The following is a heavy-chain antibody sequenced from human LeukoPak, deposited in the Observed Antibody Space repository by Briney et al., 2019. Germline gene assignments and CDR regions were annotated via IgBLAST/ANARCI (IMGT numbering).Heavy chain of an antibody. V-gene: IGHV3-53*01. CDR3: ARGGLYDRKGAHYYYYYVDV. D-gene: IGHD3-22*01. CDR1: RFTVSSNY. J-gene: IGHJ6*03. Sequence: PGGSLRLSCAASRFTVSSNYMSWVRQAPGKGLEWISVIYSGGSTYYADSVKGRFTISRDNSKNTLYLQMNSLRAEDTAVYYCARGGLYDRKGAHYYYYYVDVWGKGTTVTVSS. CDR2: IYSGGST.